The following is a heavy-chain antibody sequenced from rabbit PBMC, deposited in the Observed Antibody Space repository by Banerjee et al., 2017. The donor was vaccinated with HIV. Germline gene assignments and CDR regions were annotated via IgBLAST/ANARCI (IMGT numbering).Heavy chain of an antibody. V-gene: IGHV1S45*01. Sequence: QEQLEESGGDLVKPEGSLTLTCTASGFSFSSSYWIWWVRQAPGKGLEWIGYTDPFFGTTYYASWVPGRFTISSHNAQNTLYLQLDSLTAADTATYFCARDSSSISGGHSILGFNLWGPGTLVTVS. J-gene: IGHJ4*01. CDR3: ARDSSSISGGHSILGFNL. CDR1: GFSFSSSYW. D-gene: IGHD1-1*01. CDR2: TDPFFGTT.